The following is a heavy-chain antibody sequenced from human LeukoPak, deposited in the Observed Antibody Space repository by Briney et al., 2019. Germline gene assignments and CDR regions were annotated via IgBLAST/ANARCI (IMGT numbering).Heavy chain of an antibody. CDR1: GFTFSSYW. Sequence: GSLRLSCAASGFTFSSYWMSWVRQAPGKGLEWVANIKQDGSEKYYVDSVKGRFTISRDNAKNSLYLQMNSRRAEDTAVYYCARAPINGLNYYTDVWGKGTTVTVSS. D-gene: IGHD5-24*01. CDR2: IKQDGSEK. J-gene: IGHJ6*03. CDR3: ARAPINGLNYYTDV. V-gene: IGHV3-7*01.